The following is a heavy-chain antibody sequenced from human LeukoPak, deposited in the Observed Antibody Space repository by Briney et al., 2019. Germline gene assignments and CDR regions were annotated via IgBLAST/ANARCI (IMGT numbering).Heavy chain of an antibody. CDR1: GYTFTSYD. D-gene: IGHD3-16*01. Sequence: ASVKVSCKASGYTFTSYDINWVRQATGQGLEWMGWMNPNSGNTGYAQKFQGRVTMTRNTSISTAYMELSSLRSEDTAVYYCARVRYGRGPRTYYFDYWGQGTLVTVSS. CDR3: ARVRYGRGPRTYYFDY. V-gene: IGHV1-8*01. CDR2: MNPNSGNT. J-gene: IGHJ4*02.